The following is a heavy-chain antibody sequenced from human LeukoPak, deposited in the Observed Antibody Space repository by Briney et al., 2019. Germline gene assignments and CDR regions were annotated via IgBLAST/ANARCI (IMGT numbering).Heavy chain of an antibody. V-gene: IGHV4-34*01. CDR2: GSDVGGT. D-gene: IGHD2-8*01. CDR1: GASLNGHY. Sequence: SETLSLTCAVYGASLNGHYWNWIRQPPGKGLEWIGEGSDVGGTKYNPSLKSRVTISADTSKNQFSLKLSSVTAADTAVYYCAQNGQSGFSFDPWGQGTLVTVSS. CDR3: AQNGQSGFSFDP. J-gene: IGHJ5*02.